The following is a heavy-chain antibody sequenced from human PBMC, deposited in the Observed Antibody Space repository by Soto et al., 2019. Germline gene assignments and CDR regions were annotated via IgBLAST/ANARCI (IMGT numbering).Heavy chain of an antibody. CDR1: GGTFSSYA. CDR2: IIPIFGTA. J-gene: IGHJ2*01. CDR3: ARRRHYYDSSGYSSRGAPVTFDL. Sequence: ASVKVSCKASGGTFSSYAISWVRQAPGQGLEWMGGIIPIFGTANYAQKFQGRVTITADESTSTAYMELSSLRSEDTAVYYCARRRHYYDSSGYSSRGAPVTFDLWGRGTLVTVSS. V-gene: IGHV1-69*13. D-gene: IGHD3-22*01.